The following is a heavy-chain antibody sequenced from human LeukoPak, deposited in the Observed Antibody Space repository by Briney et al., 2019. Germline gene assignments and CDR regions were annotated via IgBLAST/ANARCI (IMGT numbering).Heavy chain of an antibody. V-gene: IGHV3-20*04. CDR3: ARSPVSDYYYDSSGYENYFDY. CDR1: GFTFDDYG. D-gene: IGHD3-22*01. J-gene: IGHJ4*02. Sequence: PGGSLRLSCAASGFTFDDYGMSWVRQAPGKGLEWVSGINWNGGSTYYADSVKGRFTISRDNSKNTLYLQMNSLRAEDTAVYYCARSPVSDYYYDSSGYENYFDYWGQGTLVTVSS. CDR2: INWNGGST.